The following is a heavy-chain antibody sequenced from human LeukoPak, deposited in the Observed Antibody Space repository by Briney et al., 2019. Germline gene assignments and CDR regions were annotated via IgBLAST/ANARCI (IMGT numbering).Heavy chain of an antibody. CDR3: ARDLWSTAAGIFDF. Sequence: SETLSLTCTVSGDFIRSGHYYWGWIRQSLGKGLEWMGSIYSTGNTHYNPSLESRLIISVDTSKNSFSLKLSSVTAADTAVYFCARDLWSTAAGIFDFWGQGALVTVSS. J-gene: IGHJ4*02. CDR1: GDFIRSGHYY. D-gene: IGHD6-25*01. V-gene: IGHV4-39*07. CDR2: IYSTGNT.